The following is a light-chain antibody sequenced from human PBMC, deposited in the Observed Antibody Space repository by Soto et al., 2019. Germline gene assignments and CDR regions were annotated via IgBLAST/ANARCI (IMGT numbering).Light chain of an antibody. CDR2: GAS. CDR1: QSVDSY. CDR3: QQRDSWHIT. J-gene: IGKJ5*01. Sequence: EIALTQSPASLSLSPGERATLSCRASQSVDSYLVWYQQKPGQAPRLLIFGASNRATGIPAIFSGSGSATDFTLTINSLEPDDFAVYYCQQRDSWHITFGQGTRLEMK. V-gene: IGKV3-11*01.